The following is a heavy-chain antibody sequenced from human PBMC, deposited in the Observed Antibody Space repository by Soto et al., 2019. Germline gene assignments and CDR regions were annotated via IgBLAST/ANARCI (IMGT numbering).Heavy chain of an antibody. D-gene: IGHD3-3*01. CDR1: GGSFSGYY. Sequence: SETLSLTCAVYGGSFSGYYWSWIRQPPGKGLEWIGEINHSGSTNYNPSLKSRVTISVDTSKNQFSLKLSSVTAADTAVYYCARGFHDFWSGYYRYYYYGMDVWGQGTTVTVSS. V-gene: IGHV4-34*01. CDR2: INHSGST. CDR3: ARGFHDFWSGYYRYYYYGMDV. J-gene: IGHJ6*02.